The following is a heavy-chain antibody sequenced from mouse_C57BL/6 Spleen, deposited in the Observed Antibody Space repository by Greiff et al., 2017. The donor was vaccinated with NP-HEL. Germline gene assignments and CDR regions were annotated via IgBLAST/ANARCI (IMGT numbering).Heavy chain of an antibody. J-gene: IGHJ1*03. CDR2: IDPSDSYT. CDR1: GYTFTSYW. V-gene: IGHV1-50*01. CDR3: ARAYGSSWYCDV. Sequence: QVQLQQPGAELVKPGASVKLSCKASGYTFTSYWMQWVKQRPGQGLEWIGEIDPSDSYTNYNQKFKGKATLTVDTSSSTAYMQLSSLTSEDSAVYYCARAYGSSWYCDVGGTGTTVTVSS. D-gene: IGHD1-1*01.